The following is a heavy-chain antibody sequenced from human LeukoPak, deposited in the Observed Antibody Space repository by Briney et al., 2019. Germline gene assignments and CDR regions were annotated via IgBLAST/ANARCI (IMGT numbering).Heavy chain of an antibody. D-gene: IGHD6-19*01. J-gene: IGHJ5*02. V-gene: IGHV1-46*01. CDR3: ARDPFTREYSSGQTGWFDP. Sequence: ASVKVSCKASRYTFTSYYMHWVRQAPGQGLEWMGIINPSGGSTSYAQKFQGRVTMTRDMSTSTVYMELSSLRSEDTAVYYCARDPFTREYSSGQTGWFDPWGQGTLVTVSS. CDR2: INPSGGST. CDR1: RYTFTSYY.